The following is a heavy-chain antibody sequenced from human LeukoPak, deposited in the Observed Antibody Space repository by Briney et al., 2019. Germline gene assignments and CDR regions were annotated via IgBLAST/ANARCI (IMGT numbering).Heavy chain of an antibody. CDR2: ISSSSSYI. D-gene: IGHD1-1*01. J-gene: IGHJ4*02. V-gene: IGHV3-21*01. Sequence: GGSLRLSCAASGFTFSSYTMNWVRQAPGKGLEWVSSISSSSSYIYYADSMKGRFTISRDNAKNSLYLQMDSLRAEDTAVYYCATPPLEGGFWGQGTLVTVSS. CDR1: GFTFSSYT. CDR3: ATPPLEGGF.